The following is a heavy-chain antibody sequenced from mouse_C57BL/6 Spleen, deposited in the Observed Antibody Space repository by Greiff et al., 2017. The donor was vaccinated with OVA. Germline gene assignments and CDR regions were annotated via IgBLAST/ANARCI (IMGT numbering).Heavy chain of an antibody. D-gene: IGHD2-3*01. CDR1: GFNIKNTY. CDR2: IDPANGNT. V-gene: IGHV14-3*01. J-gene: IGHJ1*03. Sequence: EVQLVESVAELVRPGASVKLSCTASGFNIKNTYMHWVKQRPEQGLEWIGRIDPANGNTKYAPKFQGKATITADTSSNTAYLQLSSLTSEDTAIYYCARALIYDGYYWYFDVWGTGTTVTVSS. CDR3: ARALIYDGYYWYFDV.